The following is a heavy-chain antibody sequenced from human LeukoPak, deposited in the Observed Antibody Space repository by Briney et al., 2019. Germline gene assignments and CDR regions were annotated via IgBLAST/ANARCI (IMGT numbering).Heavy chain of an antibody. CDR2: FDPEDGET. D-gene: IGHD4-23*01. CDR1: GYTLTELS. J-gene: IGHJ4*02. CDR3: ATSGITVVNPHRTFDY. Sequence: ASVKVSCKVSGYTLTELSMHWVRQAPGKGLAWMGGFDPEDGETIYAQKFQGRVTMTEDTSTDTAYMELSSLRSEDTAVYYCATSGITVVNPHRTFDYWGQGTLVTVSS. V-gene: IGHV1-24*01.